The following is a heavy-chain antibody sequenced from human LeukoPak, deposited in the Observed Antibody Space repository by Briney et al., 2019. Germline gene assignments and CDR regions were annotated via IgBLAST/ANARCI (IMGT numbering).Heavy chain of an antibody. J-gene: IGHJ5*02. D-gene: IGHD3-10*01. CDR1: GGSMSNYY. Sequence: SETLSLTCSVSGGSMSNYYWSWIRQHPGKGLEWIGYIHHSGSTYYNPSLKSRVIISVDTSKNQSSLKLNSVTAADTAVYYCASYGSGSYRFDPWGQGTLVTVSS. V-gene: IGHV4-59*06. CDR2: IHHSGST. CDR3: ASYGSGSYRFDP.